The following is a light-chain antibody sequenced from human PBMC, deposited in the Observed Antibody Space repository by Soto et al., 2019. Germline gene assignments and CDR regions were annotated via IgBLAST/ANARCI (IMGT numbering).Light chain of an antibody. V-gene: IGKV1-27*01. CDR3: QKYDRAPLT. CDR2: HTS. Sequence: DIQMTQSPSSLSASLGDKVTLTCRASEDIAHYLAWYQQKPGKAPRVLRHHTSILQSGVPSRFSGSGNGTDLHVTITRLQHEDVATYFCQKYDRAPLTFGGGTKVEI. J-gene: IGKJ4*01. CDR1: EDIAHY.